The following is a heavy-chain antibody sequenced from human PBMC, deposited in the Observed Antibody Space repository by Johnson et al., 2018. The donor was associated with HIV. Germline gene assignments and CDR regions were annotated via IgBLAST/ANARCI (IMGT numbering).Heavy chain of an antibody. CDR3: AKESETYGGNIGFQHAFDI. Sequence: QVQLVESGGGVVQPGRSLRLSCAVSGFTFSSYAMHWVRQAPGRGLEWMAVISYDGCNEYYADSVKGRFTVSRDNSKNTLYLQMNSLRADDTAVYYCAKESETYGGNIGFQHAFDIWGQGTMVTVSS. V-gene: IGHV3-30-3*01. CDR1: GFTFSSYA. J-gene: IGHJ3*02. CDR2: ISYDGCNE. D-gene: IGHD4-23*01.